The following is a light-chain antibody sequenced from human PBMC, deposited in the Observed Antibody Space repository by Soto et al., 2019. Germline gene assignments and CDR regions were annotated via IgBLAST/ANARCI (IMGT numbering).Light chain of an antibody. CDR1: QSISSW. CDR2: DAS. CDR3: QQYNSYWYT. Sequence: DIQMTQSPSTLSASVGDRVTITCRASQSISSWLAWYQQKPGKAPKLLIYDASSLESGVPSRFSGSGSGTEFTLTISSLQPDDLATYYCQQYNSYWYTFGQGT. V-gene: IGKV1-5*01. J-gene: IGKJ2*01.